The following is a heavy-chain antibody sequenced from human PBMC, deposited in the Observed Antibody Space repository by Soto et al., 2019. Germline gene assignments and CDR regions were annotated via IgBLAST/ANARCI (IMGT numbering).Heavy chain of an antibody. Sequence: GGSLRLSCAASKFIPSTYAIHWVRQAPGKGLEWVAVISSDGNKKYYADSVKGRFTIYRDNSKNTLYLQMNSLRVEDTAFYYCAGDLRTRQQVALILNYWGQGTPVTVS. D-gene: IGHD5-12*01. CDR2: ISSDGNKK. J-gene: IGHJ4*02. CDR1: KFIPSTYA. CDR3: AGDLRTRQQVALILNY. V-gene: IGHV3-30-3*01.